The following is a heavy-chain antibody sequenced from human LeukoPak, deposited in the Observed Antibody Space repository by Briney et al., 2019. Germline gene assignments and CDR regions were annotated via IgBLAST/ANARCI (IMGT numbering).Heavy chain of an antibody. D-gene: IGHD5-24*01. Sequence: AGSLRLSCAASGFTFSSYSMNWVRQAPGKGLEWVSSISSSSSYIYYADSVKGRFTISRDNAKNSLCLQMNSLRAEDTAVYYCARADGYMRGNAFDIWGQGTMVTVSS. CDR1: GFTFSSYS. J-gene: IGHJ3*02. CDR2: ISSSSSYI. CDR3: ARADGYMRGNAFDI. V-gene: IGHV3-21*01.